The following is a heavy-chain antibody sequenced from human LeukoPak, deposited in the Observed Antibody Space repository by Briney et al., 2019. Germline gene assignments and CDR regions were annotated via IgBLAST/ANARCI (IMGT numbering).Heavy chain of an antibody. J-gene: IGHJ4*02. D-gene: IGHD6-13*01. Sequence: SETLSLTCTVSGGSISSYYWSWIRQPAGKELEWIGRIYASGRTDYKSSLKSRVTISVDTSKNQFSLKLTSVTAADTAVYYCARVSPYSSSWYYFDYWGQGILVTVSS. CDR1: GGSISSYY. CDR3: ARVSPYSSSWYYFDY. CDR2: IYASGRT. V-gene: IGHV4-4*07.